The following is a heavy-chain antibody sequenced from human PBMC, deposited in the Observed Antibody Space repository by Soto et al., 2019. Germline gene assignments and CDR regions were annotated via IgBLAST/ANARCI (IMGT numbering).Heavy chain of an antibody. V-gene: IGHV3-30-3*01. CDR3: ARDPGHAGNEYYTLHD. J-gene: IGHJ1*01. D-gene: IGHD3-3*01. CDR2: VSCGGTDT. Sequence: QVQLVESGGGVVQPGRSLRLSCAASGFTLSNFAMHWVRQAPGKGLEWVAVVSCGGTDTYYADSVKGRFNISRDNSKNTLYLQLDSQRTDETAVYYCARDPGHAGNEYYTLHDLGQGTLFTVSS. CDR1: GFTLSNFA.